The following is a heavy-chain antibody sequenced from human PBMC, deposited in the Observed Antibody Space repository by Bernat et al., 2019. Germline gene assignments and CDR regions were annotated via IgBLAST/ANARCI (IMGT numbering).Heavy chain of an antibody. D-gene: IGHD6-13*01. CDR3: ARNPIAAAGGYGMDV. CDR2: IWYDGSNK. CDR1: GFTFSSYG. V-gene: IGHV3-33*01. J-gene: IGHJ6*02. Sequence: QVQLVESGGGVVQSGRSLRLSCAASGFTFSSYGMHWVRQAPGKGLEWVAVIWYDGSNKYYADSVKGRFTISRDNSKNTLYLQMNSLRAEDTAVYYCARNPIAAAGGYGMDVWGQGTTVTVSS.